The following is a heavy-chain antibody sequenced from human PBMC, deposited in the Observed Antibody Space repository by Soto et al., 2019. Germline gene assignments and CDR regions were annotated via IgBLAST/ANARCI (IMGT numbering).Heavy chain of an antibody. D-gene: IGHD3-16*02. CDR1: GFTFSSHL. CDR2: ISGIGGGGST. V-gene: IGHV3-23*01. Sequence: PGGALRLSCAASGFTFSSHLMHWVRQAPGQGLEWVSGISGIGGGGSTFYTDSVKGRFTISRDNYKNTLYLQMSSLRVEDPAIYYCAQTWGSYREVFDYWGHGTLVTVSS. J-gene: IGHJ4*01. CDR3: AQTWGSYREVFDY.